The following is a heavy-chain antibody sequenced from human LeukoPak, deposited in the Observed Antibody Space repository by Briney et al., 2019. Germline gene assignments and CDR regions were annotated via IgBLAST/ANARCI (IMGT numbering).Heavy chain of an antibody. CDR3: AKRAVGPFDY. V-gene: IGHV3-23*01. Sequence: GGSVRPSCAASGFTFSSYAMSWVRQTPGKGLAWVSAISGSGGSTYYADSLKGRFTISRDNSKNTLYLQMNSLRAEDTAVYYCAKRAVGPFDYWGQGTLVTVSS. CDR1: GFTFSSYA. CDR2: ISGSGGST. D-gene: IGHD4-23*01. J-gene: IGHJ4*02.